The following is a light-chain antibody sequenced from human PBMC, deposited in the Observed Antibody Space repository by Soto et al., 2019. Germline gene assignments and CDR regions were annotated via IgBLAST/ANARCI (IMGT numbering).Light chain of an antibody. CDR3: QQRSNLFT. CDR1: QSVSSY. Sequence: EIVLTQSPATLSLSPGERATLSCRASQSVSSYLAWYQQKPGQAPRLLIYDASNRATGIPARFSGSGSGTDFTLTISSLEPEDFAVYYWQQRSNLFTLGLGTKVDIK. V-gene: IGKV3-11*01. CDR2: DAS. J-gene: IGKJ3*01.